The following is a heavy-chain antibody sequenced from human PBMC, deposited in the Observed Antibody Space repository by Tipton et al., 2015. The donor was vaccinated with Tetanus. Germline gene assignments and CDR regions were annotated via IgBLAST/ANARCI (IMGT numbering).Heavy chain of an antibody. CDR3: ARRGLGQSYYFDY. D-gene: IGHD3-10*01. CDR1: GFTFRSYA. V-gene: IGHV3-23*01. CDR2: ISESGDVT. Sequence: CLRLSCAASGFTFRSYAMSWVRQAPGKGLEWVSGISESGDVTHYAGSVRGRFTISRDNSKNTLYLQINSLRAEDTAMYYCARRGLGQSYYFDYWGQGTLVTVSS. J-gene: IGHJ4*02.